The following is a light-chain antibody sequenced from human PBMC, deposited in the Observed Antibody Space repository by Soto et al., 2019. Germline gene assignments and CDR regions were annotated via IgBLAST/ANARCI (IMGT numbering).Light chain of an antibody. Sequence: QSALTQPASVSGSPGQSITISCTGTSSDVGGYNYVSWYQLHPGKAPKLMIYEVTNRPSGVSNRFSGSKSGNTASLTISGLRAEDEADYYCSSYTSSSTLLVVFGGGTKLTVL. V-gene: IGLV2-14*01. CDR2: EVT. CDR1: SSDVGGYNY. CDR3: SSYTSSSTLLVV. J-gene: IGLJ2*01.